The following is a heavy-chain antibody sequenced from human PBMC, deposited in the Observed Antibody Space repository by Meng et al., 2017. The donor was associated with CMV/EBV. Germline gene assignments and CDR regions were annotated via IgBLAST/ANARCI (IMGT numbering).Heavy chain of an antibody. V-gene: IGHV3-48*03. D-gene: IGHD3-3*01. CDR3: ARGGGITIFGVVLIQLETGVDV. CDR1: GFTFSSYE. Sequence: GGSLRLSCAASGFTFSSYEMNWVRQAPGKGLEWVSYISSSGSTIYYADSVKGRFTISRDNAKNSLYLQMNSLRAEDTAVYYCARGGGITIFGVVLIQLETGVDVWGQGTTVTVSS. CDR2: ISSSGSTI. J-gene: IGHJ6*02.